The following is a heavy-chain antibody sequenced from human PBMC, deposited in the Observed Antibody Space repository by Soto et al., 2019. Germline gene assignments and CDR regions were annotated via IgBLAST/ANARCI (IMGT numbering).Heavy chain of an antibody. CDR3: ARGGEAVAGFYYTGLHV. CDR2: IHYTGSA. V-gene: IGHV4-59*01. D-gene: IGHD6-19*01. CDR1: GGSISRSY. Sequence: QVQLQESGPGLVKPSETLSLSCNVSGGSISRSYWIWIRQSPGKRPEWIGYIHYTGSARYNPSLKSRVIMSVDTTKNQISLKLTSVTAADTGVYYCARGGEAVAGFYYTGLHVWGRGTTVTVSS. J-gene: IGHJ6*02.